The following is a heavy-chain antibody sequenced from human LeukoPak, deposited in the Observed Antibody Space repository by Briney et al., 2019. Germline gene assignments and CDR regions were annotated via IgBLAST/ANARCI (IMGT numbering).Heavy chain of an antibody. CDR1: GFTFSSYA. CDR3: ARADNPMVRGAAFDY. CDR2: ISYDGSNK. V-gene: IGHV3-30*04. J-gene: IGHJ4*02. D-gene: IGHD3-10*01. Sequence: PGGSLRLSCAASGFTFSSYAMHWVRQAPGKGLEWVAVISYDGSNKYYADSVKGRFTISRDNSKNTLYLQMNSLRAEDTAVYYCARADNPMVRGAAFDYWGQGTLVTVSS.